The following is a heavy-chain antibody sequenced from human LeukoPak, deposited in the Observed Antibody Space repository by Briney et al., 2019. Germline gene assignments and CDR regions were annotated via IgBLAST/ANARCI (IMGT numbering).Heavy chain of an antibody. J-gene: IGHJ3*02. D-gene: IGHD6-19*01. Sequence: GGSLRLSCAASGFTFSSYSMNWVRQAPGKGLEWVSSISSSSSYIYYADSVKGRFTISRDNAKNSLYLQMNSLRAEDTAVYYCATYXSGXPXXXXFDIWGQGTMVTVS. V-gene: IGHV3-21*01. CDR3: ATYXSGXPXXXXFDI. CDR2: ISSSSSYI. CDR1: GFTFSSYS.